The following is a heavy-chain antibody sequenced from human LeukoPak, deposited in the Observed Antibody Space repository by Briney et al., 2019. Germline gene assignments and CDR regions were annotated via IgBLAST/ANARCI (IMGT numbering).Heavy chain of an antibody. Sequence: HPGGSLRLSCAASGFTFSSYWMHWVRQAPGKGLVWVSRINSDGSSTSYADSVKGRFTISRDNAKNTLYLQMNSLRAEDTAVYYCARGTRVAATPGWFDPWGQGTLDTVSS. CDR1: GFTFSSYW. CDR3: ARGTRVAATPGWFDP. J-gene: IGHJ5*02. V-gene: IGHV3-74*01. D-gene: IGHD2-15*01. CDR2: INSDGSST.